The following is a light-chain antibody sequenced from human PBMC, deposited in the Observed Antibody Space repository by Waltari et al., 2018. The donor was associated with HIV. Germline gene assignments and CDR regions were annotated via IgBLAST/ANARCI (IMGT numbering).Light chain of an antibody. Sequence: SYVLTQPPSVSVAPGQTARTRCGGTNIGSKSVQWYQQRPGQAPILVVYDDTERPSGIPERISGSNSGNTATLTISRVEAGDEADYYCQVWDSSHYHRGVFGGGTNLTVL. J-gene: IGLJ3*02. CDR2: DDT. CDR1: NIGSKS. CDR3: QVWDSSHYHRGV. V-gene: IGLV3-21*02.